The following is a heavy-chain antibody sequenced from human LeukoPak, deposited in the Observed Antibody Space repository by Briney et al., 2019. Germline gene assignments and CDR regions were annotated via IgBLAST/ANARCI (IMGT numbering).Heavy chain of an antibody. V-gene: IGHV1-69*13. D-gene: IGHD5-18*01. CDR2: IIPSFGTV. CDR3: ARATSANEYSYGFHFDY. Sequence: SVKVSCKASGTTFRSCAINWVRQAPGQGLEWMGAIIPSFGTVKYAQKFQGRVTMTADESTSTAYMDLNYPRSDDTAVYFCARATSANEYSYGFHFDYWGQGTLVTVSS. CDR1: GTTFRSCA. J-gene: IGHJ4*02.